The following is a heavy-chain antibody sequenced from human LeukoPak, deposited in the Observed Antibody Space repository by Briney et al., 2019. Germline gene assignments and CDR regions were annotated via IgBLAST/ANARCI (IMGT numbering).Heavy chain of an antibody. CDR2: MNPNSGNT. CDR3: ARRPVASDAFDI. Sequence: ASVKVSCKASGYTFTSYDINWVRQATGQGLEWMGWMNPNSGNTGYARKFQGRVTMTRNTSISTAYMELSSLRSEDTAVYYCARRPVASDAFDIWGQGTMVTVSS. J-gene: IGHJ3*02. V-gene: IGHV1-8*01. CDR1: GYTFTSYD.